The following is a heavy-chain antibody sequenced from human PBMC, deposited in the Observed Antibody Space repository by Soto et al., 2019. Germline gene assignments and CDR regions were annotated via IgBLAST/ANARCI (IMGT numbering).Heavy chain of an antibody. V-gene: IGHV3-30-3*01. J-gene: IGHJ4*02. CDR1: GFAFNIYA. CDR3: ARSSGVPTPDFDY. Sequence: GGSLRLSCAASGFAFNIYAIHWVRQAPGKGLEWVAVISHDGTNRYYTDSVRGRFTISRDNSKNTVYLEMDSPRADDTAVYYCARSSGVPTPDFDYWGQGTLVTVSS. D-gene: IGHD3-3*01. CDR2: ISHDGTNR.